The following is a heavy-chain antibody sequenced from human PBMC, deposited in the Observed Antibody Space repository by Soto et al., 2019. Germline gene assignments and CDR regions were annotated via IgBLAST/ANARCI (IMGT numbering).Heavy chain of an antibody. CDR1: GGTFSSYA. J-gene: IGHJ5*02. CDR2: IIPIFGTA. V-gene: IGHV1-69*01. D-gene: IGHD2-15*01. Sequence: KVSCKASGGTFSSYAISWVRQAPGQGLEWMGGIIPIFGTANYAQKFQGRVTITADESTSTAYMELSSLRSGDTAVYYCARAENSLKYSSGGSCPLYNWFDPWGQGTLVTVSS. CDR3: ARAENSLKYSSGGSCPLYNWFDP.